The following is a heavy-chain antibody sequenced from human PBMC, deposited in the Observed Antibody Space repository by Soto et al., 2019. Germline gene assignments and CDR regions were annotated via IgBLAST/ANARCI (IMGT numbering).Heavy chain of an antibody. J-gene: IGHJ3*02. V-gene: IGHV3-13*01. CDR2: IGTAGDT. CDR3: ARAGVYGSFDI. Sequence: EVQLVESGGGLVQPGGSLRLSCEASGFTFSSYDMHWVRQATGKGLEWVSAIGTAGDTYYPGSVKGRFTISRENAKNSLYLQMNSLRAGDTAVYYCARAGVYGSFDIWGQGTMVTVSS. D-gene: IGHD4-17*01. CDR1: GFTFSSYD.